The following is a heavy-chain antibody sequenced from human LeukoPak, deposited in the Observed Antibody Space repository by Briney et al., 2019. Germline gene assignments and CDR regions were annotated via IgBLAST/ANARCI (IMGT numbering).Heavy chain of an antibody. D-gene: IGHD3-22*01. Sequence: GGSLRLSCAASGFTVSSNYMSWVRQAPGKGLEWVSVIYSGGSTYYADSVKGRFTISRDNSKNTLYLQMNSLRAADTAVYYCARDRGYYDSSGYITLGAFDIWGQGTMVTVSS. CDR1: GFTVSSNY. CDR2: IYSGGST. V-gene: IGHV3-53*01. CDR3: ARDRGYYDSSGYITLGAFDI. J-gene: IGHJ3*02.